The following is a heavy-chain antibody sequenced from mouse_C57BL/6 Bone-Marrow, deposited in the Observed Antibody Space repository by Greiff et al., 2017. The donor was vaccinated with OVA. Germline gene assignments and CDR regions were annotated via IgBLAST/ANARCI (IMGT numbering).Heavy chain of an antibody. Sequence: QVQLQQSGAELARPGASVKMSCKASGYTFTSYTMHWVKQRPGQGLEWIGYINPSSGYTKYNQKFKDKATLTADKSSSTAYMQLSSLTSEDSAVYYCARGKTYYGSSYRYFDVWGTGTTVTVSS. J-gene: IGHJ1*03. V-gene: IGHV1-4*01. CDR1: GYTFTSYT. CDR3: ARGKTYYGSSYRYFDV. CDR2: INPSSGYT. D-gene: IGHD1-1*01.